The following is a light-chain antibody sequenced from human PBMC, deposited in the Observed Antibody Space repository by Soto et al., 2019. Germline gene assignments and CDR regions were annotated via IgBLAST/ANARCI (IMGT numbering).Light chain of an antibody. CDR2: DVS. J-gene: IGLJ1*01. Sequence: QSVLTQPASVSGSPGQSITVSCTGTSSDVGNYRFVSWYQHHPGKAPKLIIHDVSNRPSGVSSRFSGSKSGNTASLTISGLQADDEADYYCSQYTSISTRYVFGTGTKVTVL. CDR3: SQYTSISTRYV. V-gene: IGLV2-14*03. CDR1: SSDVGNYRF.